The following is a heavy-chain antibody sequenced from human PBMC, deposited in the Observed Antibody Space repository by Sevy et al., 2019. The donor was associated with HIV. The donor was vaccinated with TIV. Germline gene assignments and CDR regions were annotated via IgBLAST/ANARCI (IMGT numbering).Heavy chain of an antibody. CDR3: TRDLYYYDSSGYYNY. CDR2: IRSKAYGGTT. V-gene: IGHV3-49*03. J-gene: IGHJ4*02. Sequence: GGFLRLSCTASGFTFGDYAMSWFRQAPGKGLEWVGFIRSKAYGGTTEYAASVKGRFTISRDDSKSIAYLQMNSLKTEDTAVYYCTRDLYYYDSSGYYNYWGQGTLVTVSS. D-gene: IGHD3-22*01. CDR1: GFTFGDYA.